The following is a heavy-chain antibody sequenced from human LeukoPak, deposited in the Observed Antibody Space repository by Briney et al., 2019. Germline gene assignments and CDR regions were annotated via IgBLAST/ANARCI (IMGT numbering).Heavy chain of an antibody. CDR2: IKQDGSEK. D-gene: IGHD5-12*01. Sequence: GGSLRLSCAVSGITLSNYGMGWVRQAPGKGLEWVANIKQDGSEKYYVDSVKGRFTISRDNAKNSLDLQMNSLRVEDTAVYYCARSPSWILYFDSWGQGTLVTVSS. J-gene: IGHJ4*02. CDR1: GITLSNYG. V-gene: IGHV3-7*01. CDR3: ARSPSWILYFDS.